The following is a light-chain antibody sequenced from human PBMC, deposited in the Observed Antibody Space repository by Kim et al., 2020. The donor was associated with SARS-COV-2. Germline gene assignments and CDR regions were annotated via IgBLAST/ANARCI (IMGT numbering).Light chain of an antibody. Sequence: EIVLTQSPGTLSLSPGERATLSCRASQSVSSSSLAWYQQKPGQAPRLLIYGASSRAIGIPDRFSGSGSGTDFTLTINRLEPEDFVVYYCQQYSSSPVTFGQGTKLEI. V-gene: IGKV3-20*01. CDR1: QSVSSSS. CDR3: QQYSSSPVT. J-gene: IGKJ2*01. CDR2: GAS.